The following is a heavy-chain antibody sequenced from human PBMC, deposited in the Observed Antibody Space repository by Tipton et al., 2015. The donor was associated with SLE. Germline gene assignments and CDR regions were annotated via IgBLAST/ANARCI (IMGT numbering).Heavy chain of an antibody. CDR3: ARKSPVLDFDY. V-gene: IGHV4-39*01. Sequence: TLSLTCTVSGGSISSSSYYWGWIRQPPGKGLEWIGSIYYSGRTYYNPSLKSRVTISVDTSKNQFSLKLSSVTAADTAVYYCARKSPVLDFDYWGQGTLVTVSS. D-gene: IGHD1-1*01. J-gene: IGHJ4*02. CDR2: IYYSGRT. CDR1: GGSISSSSYY.